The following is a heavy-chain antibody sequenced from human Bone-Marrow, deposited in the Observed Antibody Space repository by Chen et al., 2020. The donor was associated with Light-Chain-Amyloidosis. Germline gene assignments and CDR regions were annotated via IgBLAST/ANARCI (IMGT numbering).Heavy chain of an antibody. Sequence: QLQLQESGPGLVKPSETLSLTCTVAGGSISGSTFYWGWIRQAPGKGLEWIGSIWHTGNTHYRSSLKSRVTISVDTSKNEFSLTMTSVTAADTAIYYYAKDGLTPDTMSGYFDLWSRGTLVTVSS. V-gene: IGHV4-39*07. CDR3: AKDGLTPDTMSGYFDL. D-gene: IGHD3-10*02. CDR1: GGSISGSTFY. CDR2: IWHTGNT. J-gene: IGHJ2*01.